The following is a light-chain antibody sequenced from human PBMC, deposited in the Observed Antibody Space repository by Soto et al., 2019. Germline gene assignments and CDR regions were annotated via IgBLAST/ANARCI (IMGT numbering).Light chain of an antibody. CDR3: SSYTTSSQML. CDR1: SSDVGNYNL. Sequence: QSALTQPASVSGSPGQSITISCTGTSSDVGNYNLVSWYQQYPGKAPKLMIYEGGKRPSGVSNRFSASKSGNTASLTISGLQAEDEADYYCSSYTTSSQMLFGGGTKVTVL. CDR2: EGG. J-gene: IGLJ2*01. V-gene: IGLV2-14*02.